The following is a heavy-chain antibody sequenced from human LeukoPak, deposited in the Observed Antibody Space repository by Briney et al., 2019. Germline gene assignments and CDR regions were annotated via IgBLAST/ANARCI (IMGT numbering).Heavy chain of an antibody. D-gene: IGHD2-15*01. Sequence: PGGSLRLSCAVSGFTFRNYGMHWVRQAPGKGLDWVAFIRNDGSYRYYADSVRGRFTISRDNSKNTLYLQVNSLRAEDTAVYYCAKGVGCSGGTCYSGHGMDVWGQGTTVTVSS. J-gene: IGHJ6*02. CDR2: IRNDGSYR. V-gene: IGHV3-30*02. CDR3: AKGVGCSGGTCYSGHGMDV. CDR1: GFTFRNYG.